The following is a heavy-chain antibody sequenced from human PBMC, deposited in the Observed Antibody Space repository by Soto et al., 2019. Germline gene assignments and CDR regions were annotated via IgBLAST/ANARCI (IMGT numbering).Heavy chain of an antibody. CDR2: IYNEFT. Sequence: EVQLVESGGGLVQPGGSLRLSCVASGFTVTDIYMNWVRQAPGKGLEWVSVIYNEFTDYADSVRGRFSISTDSSKNALYLQMNSLRAEDSAVYYCVREPRYCSGGRCSIMGDAFDIWGQGTMGTVSS. J-gene: IGHJ3*02. CDR1: GFTVTDIY. D-gene: IGHD2-15*01. V-gene: IGHV3-66*01. CDR3: VREPRYCSGGRCSIMGDAFDI.